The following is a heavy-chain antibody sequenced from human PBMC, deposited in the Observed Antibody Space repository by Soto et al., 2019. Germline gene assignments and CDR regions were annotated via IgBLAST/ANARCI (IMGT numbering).Heavy chain of an antibody. V-gene: IGHV1-18*01. CDR3: AMVDNYVTPTPQDV. CDR1: GYIFVNYG. CDR2: ISPYTGDT. Sequence: QVQLVQSGDEMKKPGASVRVSCKASGYIFVNYGIAWVRQAPGQGLEWMGWISPYTGDTHSASKVQGRLTMTTDTSTSTAYMDLGSLTSVDTAVYYRAMVDNYVTPTPQDVWGQGTTATV. J-gene: IGHJ6*02. D-gene: IGHD3-16*01.